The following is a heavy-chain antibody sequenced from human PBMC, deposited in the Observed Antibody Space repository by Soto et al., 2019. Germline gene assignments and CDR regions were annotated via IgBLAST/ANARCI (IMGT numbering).Heavy chain of an antibody. V-gene: IGHV3-48*03. J-gene: IGHJ6*02. Sequence: EVQLVESGGDLVQPGGSMRLSCVASGFTFSSDGMNGVRQGPGKGLEWLSSISNSGTTTYYADPVKGRFTISRDNPTNSLYLHMNRLRDEYMAVYYCARDGYCVSSCCSFLPYVWGQVTTVAASS. D-gene: IGHD2-2*03. CDR2: ISNSGTTT. CDR3: ARDGYCVSSCCSFLPYV. CDR1: GFTFSSDG.